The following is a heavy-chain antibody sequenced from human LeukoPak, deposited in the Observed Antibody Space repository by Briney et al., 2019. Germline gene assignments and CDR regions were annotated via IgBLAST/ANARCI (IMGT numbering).Heavy chain of an antibody. Sequence: NPSQTLSLTCTASGGSISSGSYYWSWIRQPAGKGLEWIGRIYTSGSTNYNPSLKSRVTISVDTSKNQFSLKLSSVTAADTAVYYCATTYYDILTGYARKTIFDYWGQGTLVTVSS. CDR3: ATTYYDILTGYARKTIFDY. D-gene: IGHD3-9*01. CDR1: GGSISSGSYY. CDR2: IYTSGST. V-gene: IGHV4-61*02. J-gene: IGHJ4*02.